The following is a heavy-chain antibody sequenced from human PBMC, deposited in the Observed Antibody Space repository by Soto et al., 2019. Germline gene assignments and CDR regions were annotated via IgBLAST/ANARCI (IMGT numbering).Heavy chain of an antibody. D-gene: IGHD3-3*01. CDR3: ARTQRITIFGVVLTFDP. V-gene: IGHV4-39*07. CDR2: IYYSGST. CDR1: GGSISSSSYY. Sequence: SETLSLTCTVSGGSISSSSYYWGWIRQPPGKGLEWIGSIYYSGSTYYNPSLKSRVTISVDTSKNQFSLKLSSVTAADTAVYYCARTQRITIFGVVLTFDPWGQGTLVTVSS. J-gene: IGHJ5*02.